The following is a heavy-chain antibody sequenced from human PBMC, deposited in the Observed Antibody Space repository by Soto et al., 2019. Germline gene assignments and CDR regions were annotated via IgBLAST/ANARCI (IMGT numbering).Heavy chain of an antibody. Sequence: ASVKVSCKASGGTFSSYAISWVRQAPGQGREWRGGIIPIFGTANYAQKFQGRVTITADESTSTAYMELSSLRSEDTAVYYCARVATIYGMEAWGRGTTVPVAS. CDR1: GGTFSSYA. CDR2: IIPIFGTA. V-gene: IGHV1-69*13. J-gene: IGHJ6*02. CDR3: ARVATIYGMEA. D-gene: IGHD5-12*01.